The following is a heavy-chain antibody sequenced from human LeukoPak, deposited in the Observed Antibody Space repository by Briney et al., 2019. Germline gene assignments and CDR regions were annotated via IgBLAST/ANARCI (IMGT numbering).Heavy chain of an antibody. V-gene: IGHV4-59*12. D-gene: IGHD2-21*02. CDR2: IYYSGST. J-gene: IGHJ4*02. CDR3: ACPSGDHLYSFDY. CDR1: GGSIRSYY. Sequence: PSETQSLTCTVSGGSIRSYYWSWIRQPPGKGLEWIAYIYYSGSTNYNPSLKSRVTISVDTSKNQFSLKLSSVTAADTAVYYCACPSGDHLYSFDYWGQGTLVTVSS.